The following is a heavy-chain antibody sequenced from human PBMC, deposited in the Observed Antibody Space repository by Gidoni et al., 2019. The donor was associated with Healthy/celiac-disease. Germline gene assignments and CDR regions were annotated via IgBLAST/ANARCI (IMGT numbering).Heavy chain of an antibody. Sequence: QVQLVGSGGGVVQPGRSLRLSGPASGLPFSSYGMHWVRQAPGKGLEWVAVIWYDGSNKYYADSVKGRFTISRDNSKNTLYLQMNSLRAEDTAVYYCARDNFRMVRGEFDLWGRGTLVTVSS. V-gene: IGHV3-33*01. J-gene: IGHJ2*01. CDR1: GLPFSSYG. CDR2: IWYDGSNK. D-gene: IGHD3-10*01. CDR3: ARDNFRMVRGEFDL.